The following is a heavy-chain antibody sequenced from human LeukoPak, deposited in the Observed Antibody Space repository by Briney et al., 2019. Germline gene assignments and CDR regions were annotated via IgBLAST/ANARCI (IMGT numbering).Heavy chain of an antibody. CDR1: GGSISSYY. CDR3: ARGWNYCSSTSCLTGENFDY. J-gene: IGHJ4*02. CDR2: IYYSGST. D-gene: IGHD2-2*01. Sequence: PSETLSLTCTVSGGSISSYYWGWIRQPPGKGLEWIGSIYYSGSTNYNPSLKSRVTISVDTSKDQFSLKLSSVTAADTAVYYCARGWNYCSSTSCLTGENFDYWGQGTLVTVSS. V-gene: IGHV4-39*07.